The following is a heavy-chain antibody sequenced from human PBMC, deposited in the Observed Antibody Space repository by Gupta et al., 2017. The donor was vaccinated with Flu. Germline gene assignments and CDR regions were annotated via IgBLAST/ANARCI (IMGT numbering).Heavy chain of an antibody. V-gene: IGHV4-61*02. CDR3: ARTDYGGNFDD. CDR1: GGSISSGSYY. Sequence: QVQLQESGPGLVKPSQTLSLTCTVSGGSISSGSYYWSWIRQPAGKGLEWIGRIYTSGSTNYNPSLKSRVTISVDTSKNQFSLKLSSVTAADTAVYYGARTDYGGNFDDGGQGTMVTVSS. CDR2: IYTSGST. D-gene: IGHD4-23*01. J-gene: IGHJ4*02.